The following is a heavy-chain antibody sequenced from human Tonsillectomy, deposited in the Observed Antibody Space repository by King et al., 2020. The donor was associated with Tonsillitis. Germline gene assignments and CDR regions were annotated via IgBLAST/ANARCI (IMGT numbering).Heavy chain of an antibody. D-gene: IGHD2-15*01. V-gene: IGHV4-31*03. CDR3: AREVVV. CDR2: ILHSGST. Sequence: VQLQESGPGLVKPSQTLSLTCTVSGDSISSDNYYWSWIRQYPGKGLEWIGYILHSGSTHYNPSLKSRVTLSVDTSKNQFSLKLTSVTAADTAVYYCAREVVVWSQGTLVTVSS. CDR1: GDSISSDNYY. J-gene: IGHJ4*02.